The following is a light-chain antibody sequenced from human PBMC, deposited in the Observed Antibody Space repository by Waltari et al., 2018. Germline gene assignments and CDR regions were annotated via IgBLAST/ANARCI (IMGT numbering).Light chain of an antibody. CDR3: QKYGSLPAT. J-gene: IGKJ1*01. Sequence: EIMLTQSPGTLSLSPVEIATLSCRASQSISKYLAWYQQKPGQAPRLLIYDASISATGIPDRFSGSGYGTDFSLTISRLEPEDYAVYYCQKYGSLPATFGRGTKVEIK. V-gene: IGKV3-20*01. CDR2: DAS. CDR1: QSISKY.